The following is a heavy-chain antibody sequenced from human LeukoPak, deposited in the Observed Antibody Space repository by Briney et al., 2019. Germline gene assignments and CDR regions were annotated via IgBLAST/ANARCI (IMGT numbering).Heavy chain of an antibody. D-gene: IGHD3-22*01. CDR3: AGVYDSSGRDAFDI. Sequence: PSETLSLTCTVSGDSISSGDYYWSWIRQPPGKGLEWIGYIYYSGTTYYNPSLKSRITISIDTSKHQFSLKLSSVTAADTAVYYCAGVYDSSGRDAFDIWGQGTMVTVSS. CDR2: IYYSGTT. CDR1: GDSISSGDYY. V-gene: IGHV4-30-4*08. J-gene: IGHJ3*02.